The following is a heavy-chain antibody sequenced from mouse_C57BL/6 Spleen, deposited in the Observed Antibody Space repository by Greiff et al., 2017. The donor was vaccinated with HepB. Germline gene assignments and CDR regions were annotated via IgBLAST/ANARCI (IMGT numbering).Heavy chain of an antibody. V-gene: IGHV1-15*01. CDR2: IDPETGGT. CDR3: TRGDDYGFAY. Sequence: VQLQQSGAELVRPGASVTLSCKASGYTFTDYEMHWVKQTPVHGLEWIGAIDPETGGTAYNQKFKGKAILTADKSSSTAYMELRSLTSEDSAVYYRTRGDDYGFAYWGQGTLVTVSA. CDR1: GYTFTDYE. J-gene: IGHJ3*01. D-gene: IGHD2-4*01.